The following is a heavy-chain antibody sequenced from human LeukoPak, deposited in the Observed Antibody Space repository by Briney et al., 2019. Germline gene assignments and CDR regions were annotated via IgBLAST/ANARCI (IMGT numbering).Heavy chain of an antibody. J-gene: IGHJ4*02. CDR3: ARRALLLDSEY. Sequence: GESLKISCQASGYNFASYWIGWVRQMPGKGLEWMGIIYPGDSDTKYSPSFQGQITMSADKSISTAYLQWSSLKASDTAMYYCARRALLLDSEYWGQGTLVTV. CDR2: IYPGDSDT. CDR1: GYNFASYW. V-gene: IGHV5-51*01. D-gene: IGHD2/OR15-2a*01.